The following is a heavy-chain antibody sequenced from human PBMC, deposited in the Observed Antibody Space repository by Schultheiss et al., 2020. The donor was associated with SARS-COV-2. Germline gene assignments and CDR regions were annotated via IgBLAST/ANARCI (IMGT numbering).Heavy chain of an antibody. CDR2: ISSSGSTI. CDR1: GFTFSDYY. J-gene: IGHJ4*02. D-gene: IGHD3-16*01. CDR3: AREVYDDGYGSSDY. Sequence: GGSLRLSCAASGFTFSDYYMSWIRQAPGKGLEWVSYISSSGSTIYYADSVKGRFTISRDNSKNTLYLQMNSLRAEDTAVYYCAREVYDDGYGSSDYWGQGTLVTVSS. V-gene: IGHV3-11*04.